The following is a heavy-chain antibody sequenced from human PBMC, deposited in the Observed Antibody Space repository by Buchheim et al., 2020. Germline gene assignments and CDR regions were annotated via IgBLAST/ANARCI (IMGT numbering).Heavy chain of an antibody. CDR3: ARIYCSSSSCAGYFDS. CDR2: IIPMSGTS. Sequence: QVHLVQSGPEVKKSGSPVKVSCKASGGALSGYGFSWVRQAPGQGLEWMGGIIPMSGTSTYAERFQGRVTIIADKSTNTVYMELGSLRSEDTAVYFCARIYCSSSSCAGYFDSWGQGT. V-gene: IGHV1-69*06. D-gene: IGHD6-13*01. CDR1: GGALSGYG. J-gene: IGHJ4*02.